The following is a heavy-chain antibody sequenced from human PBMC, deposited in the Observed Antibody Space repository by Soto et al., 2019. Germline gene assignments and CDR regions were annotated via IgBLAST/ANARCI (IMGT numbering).Heavy chain of an antibody. J-gene: IGHJ1*01. V-gene: IGHV3-23*01. CDR3: AKDQAAAGTISKYFQH. D-gene: IGHD6-13*01. Sequence: GGSLRLSCAASGFSFSTYAMSWVRQAPGKGLEWVSGISGSGGTTYYADSVKGRFTISRDNSKNTLYLQVNSLRAEDTAVYYCAKDQAAAGTISKYFQHWGQGTLVTVSS. CDR1: GFSFSTYA. CDR2: ISGSGGTT.